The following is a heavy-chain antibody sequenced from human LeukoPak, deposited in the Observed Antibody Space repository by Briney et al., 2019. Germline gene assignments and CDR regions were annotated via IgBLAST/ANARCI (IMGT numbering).Heavy chain of an antibody. D-gene: IGHD6-19*01. CDR2: TWSDGKYK. CDR3: AKDLGHSSACDY. J-gene: IGHJ4*02. CDR1: GFTFSSYG. Sequence: PGGSLRLSCAASGFTFSSYGIHWVRQAPGKGLEWVAVTWSDGKYKYYADSVKGRFTISKDKSNNTLYLQMNSLRAEDTAVYYCAKDLGHSSACDYWGQGTRVTVSS. V-gene: IGHV3-33*03.